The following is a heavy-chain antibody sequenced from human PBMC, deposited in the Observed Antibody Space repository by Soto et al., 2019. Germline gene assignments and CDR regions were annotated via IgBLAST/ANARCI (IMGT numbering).Heavy chain of an antibody. CDR2: ISAYNGNT. CDR3: ATAWPEQWLPRDAFDI. CDR1: GYTFTSYG. Sequence: GASVKVSCKASGYTFTSYGISWVRQAPGQGLEWMGWISAYNGNTNYAQKLQGRVTMTTDTSTSTAYMELRSLRSEDTAVYYCATAWPEQWLPRDAFDIWGQGTMVTVSS. V-gene: IGHV1-18*01. J-gene: IGHJ3*02. D-gene: IGHD6-19*01.